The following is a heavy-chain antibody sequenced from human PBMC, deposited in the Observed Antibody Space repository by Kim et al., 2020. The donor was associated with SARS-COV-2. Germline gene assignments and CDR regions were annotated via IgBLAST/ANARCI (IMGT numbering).Heavy chain of an antibody. CDR2: INHSGST. V-gene: IGHV4-34*01. D-gene: IGHD5-12*01. J-gene: IGHJ5*02. Sequence: SETLSLTCAVYGGSFSGYYWSWIRQPPGKGLEWIGEINHSGSTNYNPSLKSRVTISVDTSKNQFSLKLSSVTAADTAVYYCARDDYAPNKNWFDPLGQGT. CDR3: ARDDYAPNKNWFDP. CDR1: GGSFSGYY.